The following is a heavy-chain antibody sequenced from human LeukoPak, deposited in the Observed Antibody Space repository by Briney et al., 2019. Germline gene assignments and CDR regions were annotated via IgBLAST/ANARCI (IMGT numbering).Heavy chain of an antibody. CDR2: IIPILGIA. Sequence: SVKVSCKASGGTFSSYTISWVRQAPGQGLEWMGRIIPILGIANYAQKFQGRVTITADKSTSTAYIELSSLRAEDTAVYYCAKDQEVYYYGSGSYFDYWGQGTLVTVSS. V-gene: IGHV1-69*04. D-gene: IGHD3-10*01. J-gene: IGHJ4*02. CDR1: GGTFSSYT. CDR3: AKDQEVYYYGSGSYFDY.